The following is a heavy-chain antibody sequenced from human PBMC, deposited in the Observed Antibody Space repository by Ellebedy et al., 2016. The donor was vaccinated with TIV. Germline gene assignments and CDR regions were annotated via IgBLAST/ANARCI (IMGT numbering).Heavy chain of an antibody. CDR2: INYRGST. D-gene: IGHD6-13*01. V-gene: IGHV4-39*01. Sequence: MPGGSLRLSCTVSGGSISSSSYYWGWIRQPPGKGLGWIGSINYRGSTYDNPSLKGRVTISVDTSKHQFSLKLSSVTAADTAMYYCARHGDSRANWFDPWGQGTLVTVSS. CDR1: GGSISSSSYY. J-gene: IGHJ5*02. CDR3: ARHGDSRANWFDP.